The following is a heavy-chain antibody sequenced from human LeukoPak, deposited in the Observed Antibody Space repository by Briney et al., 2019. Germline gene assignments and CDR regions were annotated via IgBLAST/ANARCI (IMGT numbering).Heavy chain of an antibody. CDR1: GFTFSSYA. CDR3: AKQTWFRELSGYFDY. D-gene: IGHD3-10*01. CDR2: ISGSGGST. V-gene: IGHV3-23*01. Sequence: GESLKISCAASGFTFSSYAMSWVRQAPGKGLEWVSAISGSGGSTYYADSVKGRFTISRDNSKNTLYLQMNSLRAEDTAVYYCAKQTWFRELSGYFDYWGQGTLVTVSS. J-gene: IGHJ4*02.